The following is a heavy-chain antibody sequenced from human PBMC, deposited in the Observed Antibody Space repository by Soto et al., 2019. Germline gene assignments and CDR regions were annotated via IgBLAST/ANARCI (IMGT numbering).Heavy chain of an antibody. D-gene: IGHD6-19*01. CDR1: GGSISSYY. J-gene: IGHJ4*02. CDR3: ARRGGQWLVETYFDY. CDR2: IYYSGST. V-gene: IGHV4-59*01. Sequence: SETLSLTCTVSGGSISSYYWSWIRQPPGKGLEWIGYIYYSGSTNYNPSLKSRVTISVDTSKNQFSLKLSSVTAADTAVYYCARRGGQWLVETYFDYWGQGTLVTVSS.